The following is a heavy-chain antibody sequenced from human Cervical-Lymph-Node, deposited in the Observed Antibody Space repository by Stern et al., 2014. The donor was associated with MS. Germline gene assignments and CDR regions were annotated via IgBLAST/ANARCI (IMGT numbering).Heavy chain of an antibody. Sequence: QVQLMQSGAEVKKPGASVKVSCKASGYTFTNTGINWVRLAPGQGPEWMGWVSTYNGNTKYAQKLRGRVTMTTDTSTSTAYMELRSLRSDDTAVYYCARGDDKTSYDYWGQGPLVTVP. J-gene: IGHJ4*02. CDR1: GYTFTNTG. V-gene: IGHV1-18*01. CDR2: VSTYNGNT. D-gene: IGHD1-1*01. CDR3: ARGDDKTSYDY.